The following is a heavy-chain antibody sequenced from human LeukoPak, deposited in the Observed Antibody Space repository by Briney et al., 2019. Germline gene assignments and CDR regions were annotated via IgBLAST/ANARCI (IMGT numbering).Heavy chain of an antibody. Sequence: ASVKVSCKASGYTFTGYYMHWVRQAPGQGLEWMRWINPNSGGTNFAQKFQGRVTMTRDTSISTAYMELSRLRSDDTAVYYCARARAERYDSSGYYSYWGQGTLVTVSS. J-gene: IGHJ4*02. CDR1: GYTFTGYY. CDR2: INPNSGGT. V-gene: IGHV1-2*02. D-gene: IGHD3-22*01. CDR3: ARARAERYDSSGYYSY.